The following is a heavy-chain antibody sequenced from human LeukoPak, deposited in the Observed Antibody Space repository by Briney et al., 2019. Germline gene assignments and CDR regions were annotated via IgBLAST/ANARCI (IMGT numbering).Heavy chain of an antibody. D-gene: IGHD3/OR15-3a*01. CDR1: GFTVSTTG. J-gene: IGHJ5*02. CDR2: IYSGDNT. V-gene: IGHV3-66*01. CDR3: ARDRTGGWFAP. Sequence: QPGGSLRVSSAASGFTVSTTGMSWVRQAPGKGLEWVSIIYSGDNTYYADSVKGRFTISRDNSKNTLYLQMNSLRAEDTAVYYCARDRTGGWFAPWGQGTLVTVSS.